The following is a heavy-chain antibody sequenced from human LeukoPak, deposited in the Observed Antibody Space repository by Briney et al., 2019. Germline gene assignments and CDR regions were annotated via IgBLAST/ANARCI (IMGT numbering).Heavy chain of an antibody. D-gene: IGHD3-10*01. Sequence: SETLSLTCTVSGGSISSYYWSWIRQPPGKGLEWIGYISYSGSTNYSPSLKSRVSISIDTSRNQFSLKVNSVTAADTAVYYCARAPLGVHGPFDYWGQGAQVTVSS. V-gene: IGHV4-59*01. J-gene: IGHJ4*02. CDR1: GGSISSYY. CDR3: ARAPLGVHGPFDY. CDR2: ISYSGST.